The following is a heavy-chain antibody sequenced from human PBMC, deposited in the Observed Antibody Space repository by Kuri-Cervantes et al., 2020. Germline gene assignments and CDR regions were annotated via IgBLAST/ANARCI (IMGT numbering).Heavy chain of an antibody. D-gene: IGHD6-13*01. CDR2: IKQDGSEK. V-gene: IGHV3-7*01. J-gene: IGHJ3*02. CDR1: GSTFSSYW. CDR3: ARVRGSSWYQDDAVDI. Sequence: GESLKISCAASGSTFSSYWMHWVRQAPGKGLEWVANIKQDGSEKYYVDSVKGRFTISRDDAKNSLYLQMNSLRAEDTAVYYCARVRGSSWYQDDAVDIWGQGTMVTVSS.